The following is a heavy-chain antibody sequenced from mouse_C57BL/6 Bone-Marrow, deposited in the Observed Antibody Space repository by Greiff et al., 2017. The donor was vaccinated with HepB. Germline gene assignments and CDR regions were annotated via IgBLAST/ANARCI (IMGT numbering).Heavy chain of an antibody. CDR2: INPSNGGT. V-gene: IGHV1-53*01. Sequence: QVQLQQPGTELVQPGASVKLSCKASGYTFTSYWMHWVKQRPGQGLEWIGNINPSNGGTYYTEKFKSKATLTVDKSSSTAYMQLSSLTSEDSAFYYGARRGRVITTVSDWYFDVWGTGTTVTVSS. J-gene: IGHJ1*03. CDR1: GYTFTSYW. CDR3: ARRGRVITTVSDWYFDV. D-gene: IGHD1-1*01.